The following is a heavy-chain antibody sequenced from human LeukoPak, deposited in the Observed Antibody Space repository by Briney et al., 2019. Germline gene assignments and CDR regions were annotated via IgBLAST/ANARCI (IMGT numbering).Heavy chain of an antibody. J-gene: IGHJ4*02. CDR2: IIPILGIA. V-gene: IGHV1-69*04. D-gene: IGHD3-9*01. Sequence: GASVKVSCKASGGTFSSYAISWVRQAPGQGLEWMGRIIPILGIANYAQKFQGRVTITADKSTSTAYMELSSLRSEDTAVYYCARSNPYYDILTGYALDYWGQGTLVTVSS. CDR1: GGTFSSYA. CDR3: ARSNPYYDILTGYALDY.